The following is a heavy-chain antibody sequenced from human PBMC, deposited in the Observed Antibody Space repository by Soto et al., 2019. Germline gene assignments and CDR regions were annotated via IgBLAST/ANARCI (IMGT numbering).Heavy chain of an antibody. V-gene: IGHV3-21*01. CDR1: GFTFTRYS. D-gene: IGHD1-1*01. J-gene: IGHJ6*02. CDR2: ISSTTNYI. Sequence: GGSLRLSCAASGFTFTRYSMNWVRQAPGKGLEWVSSISSTTNYIYYADSMKGRFTVSRDNAKNSVYLEMNSLSAEDTAVYYCARYKFPNGLDLWGQGTTVTVSS. CDR3: ARYKFPNGLDL.